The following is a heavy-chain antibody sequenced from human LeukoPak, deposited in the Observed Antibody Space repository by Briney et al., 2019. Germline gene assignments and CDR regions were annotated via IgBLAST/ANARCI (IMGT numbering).Heavy chain of an antibody. CDR1: GGSISSYY. Sequence: SSEILSLTCTVSGGSISSYYWSWIRQPPGKGLEWIGYIYYSGSTNYNPSLKSRVTISVDTSKNQFSLKLSSVTAADTAVYYCAAQQPGALIVDPWGQGTLVTVSS. D-gene: IGHD6-13*01. CDR3: AAQQPGALIVDP. CDR2: IYYSGST. J-gene: IGHJ5*02. V-gene: IGHV4-59*08.